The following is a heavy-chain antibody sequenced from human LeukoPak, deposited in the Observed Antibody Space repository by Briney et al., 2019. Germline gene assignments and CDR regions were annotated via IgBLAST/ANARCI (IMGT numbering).Heavy chain of an antibody. CDR2: ISTDGYTT. D-gene: IGHD2-15*01. CDR1: GFTFSSYS. Sequence: GGSLRLSCAASGFTFSSYSMNWVRQAPRKGLVWVSRISTDGYTTDYADFVQGRFTASRDNTKNTWSLEMNSLRAEDTAVYYCVVGGSPGYWGQGTLVTVSS. V-gene: IGHV3-74*01. CDR3: VVGGSPGY. J-gene: IGHJ4*02.